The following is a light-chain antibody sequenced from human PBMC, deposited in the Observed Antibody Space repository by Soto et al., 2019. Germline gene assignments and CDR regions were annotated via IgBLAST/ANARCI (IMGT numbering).Light chain of an antibody. CDR3: QHRKT. CDR2: AAS. J-gene: IGKJ1*01. Sequence: DIQLTQSPSSLYASVGDSVTITCRASQIISSYLNWYQQQPGKAPKLLIYAASSLKSGVPSRFSGSGSGTDFTLTISRLQPEDFATYNCQHRKTFGQGTNVEIK. CDR1: QIISSY. V-gene: IGKV1-39*01.